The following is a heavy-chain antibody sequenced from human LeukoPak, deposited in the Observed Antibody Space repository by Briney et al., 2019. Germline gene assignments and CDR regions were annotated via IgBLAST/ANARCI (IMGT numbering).Heavy chain of an antibody. CDR3: ARPLGYCSNTTCSPLGY. CDR2: ISSSSSYT. Sequence: GGSLRLSCAASRFTFSDYYMTWIRQAPGKGLEWVSYISSSSSYTNYADSVKGRFTISRDNAKNSLYLQMNSPRAEDTAVYYCARPLGYCSNTTCSPLGYWGQGTLVTVSS. CDR1: RFTFSDYY. D-gene: IGHD2-2*01. J-gene: IGHJ4*02. V-gene: IGHV3-11*06.